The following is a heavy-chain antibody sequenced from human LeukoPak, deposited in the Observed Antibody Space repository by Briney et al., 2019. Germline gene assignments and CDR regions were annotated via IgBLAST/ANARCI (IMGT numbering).Heavy chain of an antibody. V-gene: IGHV4-39*01. J-gene: IGHJ1*01. CDR2: IYYSGNT. Sequence: SETLSLTCTVSGGSISYTSYYWGWVRQSPDKGLEWIGSIYYSGNTYYSPSLKSRVTISVDTSKNQFSLKLSSVTAADTAVYYCARLLGGGGGGDSYFQHWGQGTLVTVSS. D-gene: IGHD2-21*02. CDR1: GGSISYTSYY. CDR3: ARLLGGGGGGDSYFQH.